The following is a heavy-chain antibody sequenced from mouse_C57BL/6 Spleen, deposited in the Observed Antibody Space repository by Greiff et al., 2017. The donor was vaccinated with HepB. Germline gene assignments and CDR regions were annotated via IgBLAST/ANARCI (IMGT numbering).Heavy chain of an antibody. CDR2: IWWDDDK. CDR1: GFSLSTFGMG. V-gene: IGHV8-8*01. J-gene: IGHJ2*01. D-gene: IGHD2-2*01. Sequence: QVQLKESGPGILQPSQSLSLSCSFSGFSLSTFGMGVGWIRQPSGKGLEWLAHIWWDDDKYYNPALKSRLTISKDTSKTQVFLKIANVDTADTATDYCARTGSTMVTTRGDYFDYRGQGTTLTVSS. CDR3: ARTGSTMVTTRGDYFDY.